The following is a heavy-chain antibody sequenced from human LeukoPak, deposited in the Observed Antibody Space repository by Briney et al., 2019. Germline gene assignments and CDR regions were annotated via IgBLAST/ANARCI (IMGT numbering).Heavy chain of an antibody. J-gene: IGHJ4*02. CDR3: ASSYGTSAYYPFDY. CDR1: GFAFRNNA. Sequence: GGSLRLSCVASGFAFRNNAMSWVRQAPGKGLEWVSLISDSGDSTYYADSVKGRFTISRDNSKKTLYLQMSTLRAEDTAVYYCASSYGTSAYYPFDYWGQGTLVTVFS. V-gene: IGHV3-23*01. D-gene: IGHD3-22*01. CDR2: ISDSGDST.